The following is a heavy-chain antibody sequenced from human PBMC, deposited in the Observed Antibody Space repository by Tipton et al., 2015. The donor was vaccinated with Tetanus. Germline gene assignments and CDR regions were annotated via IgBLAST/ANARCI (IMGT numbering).Heavy chain of an antibody. CDR1: GGSISSSPYF. CDR3: AKDQGGGRVVRLNWFDP. Sequence: TLSLTCTVSGGSISSSPYFWNWIRQQPGKGPEWIGYIYYSGSTYYNPSLKSRVTISVDTSKNQFSLKMNSVTAADTAMYYCAKDQGGGRVVRLNWFDPWGPGMLVTVSS. D-gene: IGHD6-6*01. J-gene: IGHJ5*02. V-gene: IGHV4-31*03. CDR2: IYYSGST.